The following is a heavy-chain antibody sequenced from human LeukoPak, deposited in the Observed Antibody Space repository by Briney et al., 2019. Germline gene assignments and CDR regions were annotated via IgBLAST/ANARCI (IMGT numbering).Heavy chain of an antibody. V-gene: IGHV6-1*01. D-gene: IGHD6-19*01. CDR1: GDSVSSNSAG. Sequence: KFSQTLSLTCGISGDSVSSNSAGWHWIRQSPSRGLEWLGRTYYRSKWYNDYAVSVKSRITINPDTSKNQFSPQLNSVTPEDTAVYYCARDAVAGSSPFDYWGQGTLVTVSS. J-gene: IGHJ4*02. CDR3: ARDAVAGSSPFDY. CDR2: TYYRSKWYN.